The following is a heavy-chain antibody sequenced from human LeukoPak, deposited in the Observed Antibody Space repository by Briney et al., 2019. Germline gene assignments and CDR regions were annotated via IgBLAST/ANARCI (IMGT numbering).Heavy chain of an antibody. D-gene: IGHD5-18*01. CDR3: AKDHGYSYNFFDN. J-gene: IGHJ4*02. CDR1: GFTFSSYG. CDR2: IRYDGSNK. V-gene: IGHV3-30*02. Sequence: GGSLRLSCAASGFTFSSYGMHWVRQPPGKGLESVAFIRYDGSNKYYADSVKGRFTISRDNSKNTLYLQMDSLRPEDTAVYFCAKDHGYSYNFFDNWGQGTLVTVSS.